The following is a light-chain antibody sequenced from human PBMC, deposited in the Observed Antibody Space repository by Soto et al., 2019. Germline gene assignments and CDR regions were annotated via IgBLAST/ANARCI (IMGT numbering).Light chain of an antibody. CDR3: EQYSSSRT. CDR2: GAS. CDR1: QSISNSQ. Sequence: DIVLPQTPGTLSLSPGGGSTLSCRASQSISNSQLAWFQQKPGQSPRLLIYGASNRPTGIPDRFSGSGSGTDFTLTLSRLEPEDFVVYYREQYSSSRTVGQGNKVDIK. J-gene: IGKJ1*01. V-gene: IGKV3-20*01.